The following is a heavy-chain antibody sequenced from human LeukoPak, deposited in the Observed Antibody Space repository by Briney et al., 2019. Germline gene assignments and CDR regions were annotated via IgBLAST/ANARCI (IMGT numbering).Heavy chain of an antibody. J-gene: IGHJ4*02. V-gene: IGHV1-18*01. CDR2: ISAYNGNT. CDR3: ARARRAAAGTVRYYFDY. Sequence: ASGKVSCKASGYTFTSYGISWVRQAPGQGLEWMGWISAYNGNTNYAQRLQGRVTMTTDTSTSTAYMELRSLRSDDTAVYYCARARRAAAGTVRYYFDYWGQGTLVTVSS. D-gene: IGHD6-13*01. CDR1: GYTFTSYG.